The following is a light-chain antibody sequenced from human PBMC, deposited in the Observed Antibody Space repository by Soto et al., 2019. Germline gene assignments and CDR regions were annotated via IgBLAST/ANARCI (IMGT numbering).Light chain of an antibody. CDR1: SSDVGGYIY. V-gene: IGLV2-14*01. CDR3: CSLTTSHTYV. Sequence: QSVLTQPASVSGSPGQSITISCTGTSSDVGGYIYVSWFQHHPGKAPKLMIYEVSNRPSGVSNRYSGSKSGNSASLTISGLQADDEADYYCCSLTTSHTYVFGSGTKVTVL. CDR2: EVS. J-gene: IGLJ1*01.